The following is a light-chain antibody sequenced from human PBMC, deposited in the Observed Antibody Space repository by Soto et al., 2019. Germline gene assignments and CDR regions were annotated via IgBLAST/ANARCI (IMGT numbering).Light chain of an antibody. Sequence: VVTQSPGTRCRDPFARATLSCSASQSIHTSLAWYQQKPGQPPRLVVYDCTLRANGVPDRFGGSRSGTEFTLTINNLVAEDFAVYYCQQRNVWPPITFGQGTRLEIK. CDR3: QQRNVWPPIT. J-gene: IGKJ5*01. CDR2: DCT. V-gene: IGKV3-11*01. CDR1: QSIHTS.